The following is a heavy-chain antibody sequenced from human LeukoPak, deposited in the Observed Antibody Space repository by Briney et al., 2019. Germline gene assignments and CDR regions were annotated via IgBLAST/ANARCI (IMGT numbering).Heavy chain of an antibody. V-gene: IGHV1-2*02. Sequence: GASVKVSCKASGYTFTGYYMHWVRQAPGQGLEWMGWINPNSGGTNYAQKFQGRVTMTRDTSISTAYMELSRLRSDDTAVYCCARDPHWWNDGRFGYYMDAWGKGTTVTVSS. CDR1: GYTFTGYY. CDR3: ARDPHWWNDGRFGYYMDA. J-gene: IGHJ6*03. D-gene: IGHD1-1*01. CDR2: INPNSGGT.